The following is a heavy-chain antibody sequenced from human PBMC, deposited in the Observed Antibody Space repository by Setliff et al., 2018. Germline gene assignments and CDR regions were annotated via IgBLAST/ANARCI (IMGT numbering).Heavy chain of an antibody. V-gene: IGHV4-4*08. Sequence: SETLSLTCSVAGGSMTDFFWHWFRRPPGKGLEWIGYIYTKGGTNYSPSLKRRVTMSVDRSRNQFSLTLSSVSAADMAVYYCARGLNTESWTPLYWSPGTLVTVS. CDR2: IYTKGGT. CDR1: GGSMTDFF. CDR3: ARGLNTESWTPLY. J-gene: IGHJ4*02. D-gene: IGHD2-15*01.